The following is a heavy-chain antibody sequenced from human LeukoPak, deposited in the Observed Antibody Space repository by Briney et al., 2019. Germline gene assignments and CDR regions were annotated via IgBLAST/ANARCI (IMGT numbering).Heavy chain of an antibody. CDR1: GFTFSNSW. V-gene: IGHV3-7*01. J-gene: IGHJ1*01. CDR2: VQHIGGET. CDR3: ATYSILNAREFRY. D-gene: IGHD4-11*01. Sequence: GGSLRLSCAGSGFTFSNSWMGWVRQAPGKGLEWVANVQHIGGETYLVDSVKGRFTISRDNAKNSVYRQMNSLGADDTAVYYCATYSILNAREFRYWGQGTLVTVTS.